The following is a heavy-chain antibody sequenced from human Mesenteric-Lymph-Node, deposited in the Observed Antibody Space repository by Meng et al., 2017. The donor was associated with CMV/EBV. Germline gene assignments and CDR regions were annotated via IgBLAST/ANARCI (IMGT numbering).Heavy chain of an antibody. D-gene: IGHD1-26*01. J-gene: IGHJ4*02. V-gene: IGHV1-69*05. Sequence: SVKVSCKAIGGTFNSYVISWVRQAPGQGLEWMGGTIPVLGPTNYAQKFQGRVTITTDDSRTTAYMELSSLRSEDTAVYYCAREFVVGAVFDYWGQGTLVTVSS. CDR1: GGTFNSYV. CDR3: AREFVVGAVFDY. CDR2: TIPVLGPT.